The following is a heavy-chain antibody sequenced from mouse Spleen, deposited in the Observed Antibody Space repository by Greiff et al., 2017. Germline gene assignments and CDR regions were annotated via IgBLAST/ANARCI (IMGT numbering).Heavy chain of an antibody. D-gene: IGHD2-14*01. CDR3: ARRYWGFDY. Sequence: EVMLQQSGPELVKPGASVKISCKASGYTFTDYYMNWVKQSHGKSLEWIGDINPNNGGTSYNQKFKGKATLTVDKSSSTAYMELRSLTSEDSAVYYCARRYWGFDYWGQGTTLTVSS. CDR2: INPNNGGT. V-gene: IGHV1-26*01. J-gene: IGHJ2*01. CDR1: GYTFTDYY.